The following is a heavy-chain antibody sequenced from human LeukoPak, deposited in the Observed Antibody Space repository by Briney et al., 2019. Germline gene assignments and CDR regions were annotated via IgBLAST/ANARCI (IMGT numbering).Heavy chain of an antibody. J-gene: IGHJ3*02. CDR1: GFTFSSYA. CDR3: AKDIVATNDAFDI. Sequence: GGSLRLSCAASGFTFSSYAMSWVRQAPGKGLEWVSAISGSGGSTYYADSVKGRFTISRDNSKNTLYLQMNSLRAEDTAMYYCAKDIVATNDAFDIWGQGTMVTVSS. CDR2: ISGSGGST. D-gene: IGHD5-12*01. V-gene: IGHV3-23*01.